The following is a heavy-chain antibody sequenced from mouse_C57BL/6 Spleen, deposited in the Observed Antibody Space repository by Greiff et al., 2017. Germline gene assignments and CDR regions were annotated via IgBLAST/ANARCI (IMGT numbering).Heavy chain of an antibody. D-gene: IGHD2-1*01. V-gene: IGHV5-17*01. CDR1: GFTFSDYG. CDR2: ISSGSSTI. CDR3: ARGDSYGNYLYYYAMDY. Sequence: EVQLVESGGGLVKPGGSLKLSCAASGFTFSDYGMHWVRQAPEKGLEWVAYISSGSSTIYYADTGKGRFTISSDNAKNTLFLQMTSLRSEDTAMYYCARGDSYGNYLYYYAMDYWGQGTSVTVCS. J-gene: IGHJ4*01.